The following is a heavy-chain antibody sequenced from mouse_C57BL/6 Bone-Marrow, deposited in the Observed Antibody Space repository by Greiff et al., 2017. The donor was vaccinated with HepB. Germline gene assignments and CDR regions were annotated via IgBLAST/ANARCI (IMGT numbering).Heavy chain of an antibody. J-gene: IGHJ2*01. CDR3: GGSAQQDY. V-gene: IGHV1-64*01. Sequence: VQLMESGAELVKPGASVKLSCKASGYTFTSYWMHWVKQRPGQGLEWIGMIHPNSGSTNYNEKFKSKATLTVDKSSSTAYMQLSSLTSEDSAVYYCGGSAQQDYWGQGTTLTVSS. CDR2: IHPNSGST. CDR1: GYTFTSYW.